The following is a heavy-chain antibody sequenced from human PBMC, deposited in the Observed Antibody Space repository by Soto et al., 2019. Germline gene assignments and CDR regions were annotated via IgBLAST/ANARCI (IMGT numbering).Heavy chain of an antibody. V-gene: IGHV3-23*01. D-gene: IGHD1-1*01. CDR1: GFTFRTSA. CDR2: ISGVTTNT. J-gene: IGHJ4*02. Sequence: GGSLRLSCTASGFTFRTSAMSWVRQAPGKGLEWVSTISGVTTNTYYAESVEGRFTISRDNSKSTLYLQMNGLRADDTAIFYCARDHNGRDFDYWGQGTLVTVSS. CDR3: ARDHNGRDFDY.